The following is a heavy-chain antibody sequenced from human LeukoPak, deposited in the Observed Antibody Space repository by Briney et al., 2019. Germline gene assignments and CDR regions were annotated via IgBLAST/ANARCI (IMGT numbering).Heavy chain of an antibody. D-gene: IGHD5-24*01. Sequence: GGPLRLSCAASGFTFSDYYMSWIRQAPGKGLEWVSYISSSGSTIYYADSVKGRFTISRDNAKNSLYLQMNSLRAEDTAVYYCARVRLATTAFDYWGQGTLVTVSS. CDR3: ARVRLATTAFDY. V-gene: IGHV3-11*01. J-gene: IGHJ4*02. CDR1: GFTFSDYY. CDR2: ISSSGSTI.